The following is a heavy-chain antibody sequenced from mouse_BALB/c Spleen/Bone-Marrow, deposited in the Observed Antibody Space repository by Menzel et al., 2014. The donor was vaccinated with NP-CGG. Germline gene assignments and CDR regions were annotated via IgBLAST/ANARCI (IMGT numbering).Heavy chain of an antibody. CDR2: IWAGGSA. D-gene: IGHD2-4*01. J-gene: IGHJ2*01. CDR3: AREGPTMITTDFDY. Sequence: VNVVESGPGLVAPSQSLSITCTVSGFSLTSYGVHWVRQPPGKGLEWLGVIWAGGSANYNLALMSRLSISKDNSKSXVFLKMNSLQTDDTAMYYCAREGPTMITTDFDYWGQGTTLTVSS. CDR1: GFSLTSYG. V-gene: IGHV2-9*02.